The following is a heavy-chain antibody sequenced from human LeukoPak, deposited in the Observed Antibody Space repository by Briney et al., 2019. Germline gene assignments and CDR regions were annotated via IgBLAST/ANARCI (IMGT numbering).Heavy chain of an antibody. Sequence: PGGSLRLSCAGSGFTFSSYAMNWVRQAPGKGLEWISLISTSGRTHYADSVKGRFTISRDNSKSTLYLQMNSLRAEDTAFYRCAKDLDSTGYFSYNYWGRGTLVTVSS. J-gene: IGHJ4*02. D-gene: IGHD3-22*01. CDR1: GFTFSSYA. CDR2: ISTSGRT. CDR3: AKDLDSTGYFSYNY. V-gene: IGHV3-23*01.